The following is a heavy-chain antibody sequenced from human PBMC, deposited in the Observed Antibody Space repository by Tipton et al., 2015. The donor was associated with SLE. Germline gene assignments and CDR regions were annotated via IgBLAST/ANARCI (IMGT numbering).Heavy chain of an antibody. V-gene: IGHV6-1*01. D-gene: IGHD2-2*01. Sequence: GLVKPSGTLSLTCAISGDSVSTNSAAWTWIRQSPSRGLEWLGRTYYRSKWYSDYAVSVKSRITINPDTSKNQFSLQLNSVTPEDTAVYYCARVWGTGSRGVDYWGQGTLVTVSS. J-gene: IGHJ4*02. CDR3: ARVWGTGSRGVDY. CDR1: GDSVSTNSAA. CDR2: TYYRSKWYS.